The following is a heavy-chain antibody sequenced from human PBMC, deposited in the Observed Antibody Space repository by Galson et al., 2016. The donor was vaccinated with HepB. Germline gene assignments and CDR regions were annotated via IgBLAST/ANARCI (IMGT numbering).Heavy chain of an antibody. D-gene: IGHD3-9*01. V-gene: IGHV4-61*02. Sequence: TLSLTCTVSSGSITTGTYYWSWVRQPAGEGLEWIGRVYTSGRTDYNPALKSRVTISADTSKNQFSLQLGSVTAADTAVYSCAGELRYVDLLSQRSNDYYKYMDVWGTGLTVTVAS. CDR2: VYTSGRT. J-gene: IGHJ6*03. CDR3: AGELRYVDLLSQRSNDYYKYMDV. CDR1: SGSITTGTYY.